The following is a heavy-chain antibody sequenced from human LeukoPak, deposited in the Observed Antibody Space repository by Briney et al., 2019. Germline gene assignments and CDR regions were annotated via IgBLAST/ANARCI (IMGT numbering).Heavy chain of an antibody. Sequence: GGSLRLSCAASGFSFGGHYMSWVRQAPGKGPEWISYISGNGGDIAYADSVKGRFTISRDNAKNSLHLQMNSLRVEDTVVYHCVRHAGRAGGQWGQGTLIAVSS. CDR3: VRHAGRAGGQ. V-gene: IGHV3/OR16-9*01. J-gene: IGHJ4*02. CDR1: GFSFGGHY. CDR2: ISGNGGDI. D-gene: IGHD3-10*01.